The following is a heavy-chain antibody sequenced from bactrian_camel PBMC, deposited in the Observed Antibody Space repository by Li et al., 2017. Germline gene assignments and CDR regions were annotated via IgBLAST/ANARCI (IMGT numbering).Heavy chain of an antibody. CDR3: AATIAGYGRCGGLGSEYEY. J-gene: IGHJ4*01. CDR2: IPSDGRGT. Sequence: HVQLVESGGGLVEPGGSLRLSCVGSGFTFSIANMNWVRQTLGQELEWVSSIPSDGRGTYYVDSVKGRFTLSEDNAKKTVYLQMNSLKAEDTAMYYCAATIAGYGRCGGLGSEYEYWGQGTQVTVS. D-gene: IGHD5*01. CDR1: GFTFSIAN. V-gene: IGHV3S6*01.